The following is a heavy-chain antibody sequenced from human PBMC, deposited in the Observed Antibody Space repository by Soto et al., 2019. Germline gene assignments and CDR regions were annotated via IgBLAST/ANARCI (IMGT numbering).Heavy chain of an antibody. D-gene: IGHD1-1*01. CDR2: VYDADGK. CDR1: GMTVSGKKY. J-gene: IGHJ3*01. V-gene: IGHV3-53*01. CDR3: ATWLQREHAYDV. Sequence: ESGGALIQRGGSLRLSCAVVGMTVSGKKYVAWVRQAPGKGLEWVSGVYDADGKYYADSVKGGFTTSRDSSKTIVYLEMNDLGPEDTAIYYCATWLQREHAYDVWGLGTAVTVSS.